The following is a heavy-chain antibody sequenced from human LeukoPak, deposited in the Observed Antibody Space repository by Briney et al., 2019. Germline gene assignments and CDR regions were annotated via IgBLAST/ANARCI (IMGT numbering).Heavy chain of an antibody. D-gene: IGHD3-22*01. CDR2: MNPNSGNT. Sequence: ASVKVSCKASGYTFTSYDINWVRQATGQGLEWMRWMNPNSGNTGYAQKFQGRVTITRNTSISTAYMELSSLRSEDTAVYYCARGEPDYYDSSGPGGYWGQGTLVTVSS. CDR1: GYTFTSYD. V-gene: IGHV1-8*03. CDR3: ARGEPDYYDSSGPGGY. J-gene: IGHJ4*02.